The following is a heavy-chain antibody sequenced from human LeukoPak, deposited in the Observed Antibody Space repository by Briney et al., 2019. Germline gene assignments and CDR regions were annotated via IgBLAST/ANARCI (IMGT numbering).Heavy chain of an antibody. CDR2: IYYSGST. V-gene: IGHV4-59*12. J-gene: IGHJ4*02. CDR3: ASTDGYNWSSFDY. D-gene: IGHD5-24*01. Sequence: SETLSLTCTVSGGSISNYYWSWIGQPPGKGLEWIGYIYYSGSTYYNPSLKSRVTISVDTSKNQFSLKLSSVTAADTAVYYCASTDGYNWSSFDYWGQGTLVTVSS. CDR1: GGSISNYY.